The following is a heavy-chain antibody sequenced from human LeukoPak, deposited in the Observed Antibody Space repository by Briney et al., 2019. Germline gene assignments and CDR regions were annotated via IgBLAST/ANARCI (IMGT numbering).Heavy chain of an antibody. CDR3: ARERCSSTSCYSDY. J-gene: IGHJ4*02. D-gene: IGHD2-2*02. Sequence: GGSLRLSCAASGFTFSSYAMSWVRQAPGKGLEWVSAISGSGGSTYYADSVKGRFTISRDNSKNTLYLQMNSLRAEDTAVYYCARERCSSTSCYSDYWGQGTLVTVSS. CDR2: ISGSGGST. CDR1: GFTFSSYA. V-gene: IGHV3-23*01.